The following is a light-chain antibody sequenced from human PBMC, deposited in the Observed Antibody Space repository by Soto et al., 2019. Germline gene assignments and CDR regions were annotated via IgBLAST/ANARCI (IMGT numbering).Light chain of an antibody. CDR3: SSYTSSSTLYV. CDR1: SSDVGGYNY. CDR2: DVS. Sequence: QSALTQPASVSGSPGQSITISCTGTSSDVGGYNYVSWYQQHPGKAPKVMIYDVSNRPSGVSNRFSGSKSGNTASLTISGLQAEDDADYYYSSYTSSSTLYVFGTGTKVTVL. J-gene: IGLJ1*01. V-gene: IGLV2-14*01.